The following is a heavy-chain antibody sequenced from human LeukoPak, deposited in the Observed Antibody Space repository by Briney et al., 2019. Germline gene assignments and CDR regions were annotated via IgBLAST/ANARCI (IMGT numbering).Heavy chain of an antibody. J-gene: IGHJ4*02. CDR1: GFTFSRYW. CDR3: AREDSGTYYSQLLDF. Sequence: QAGGSLRLSCAASGFTFSRYWMSWVRQAPGKGLEWVANIKQDGSEKYYVDSVKGQFTISRDNAKNSLYLQMNSLRVEDTAVYYCAREDSGTYYSQLLDFWGQGTLVTVSS. D-gene: IGHD1-26*01. CDR2: IKQDGSEK. V-gene: IGHV3-7*01.